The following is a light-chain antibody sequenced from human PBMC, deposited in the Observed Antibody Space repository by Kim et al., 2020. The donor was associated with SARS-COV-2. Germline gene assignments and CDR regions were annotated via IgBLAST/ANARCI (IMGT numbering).Light chain of an antibody. CDR3: QQYGSSLPVT. J-gene: IGKJ2*01. Sequence: EIVLTQSPGTLSLSPGERATLSCRASQSVNSRYLAWYQQKPGQAPRLLIYGASNRATGIPDRFSGSGSGTDFTLTISRLEPEDFAVYYCQQYGSSLPVTFGQGTKLEI. CDR2: GAS. V-gene: IGKV3-20*01. CDR1: QSVNSRY.